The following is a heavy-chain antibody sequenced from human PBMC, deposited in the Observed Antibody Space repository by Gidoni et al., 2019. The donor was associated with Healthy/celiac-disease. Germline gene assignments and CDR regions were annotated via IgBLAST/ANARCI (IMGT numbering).Heavy chain of an antibody. Sequence: QVQLVQSGAEVNKPGASVTVSCKASGYTFTSYGISWVRQAPGQGLEWMGWISAYNGNTNYAQKLQGRVTMTTDTSTSTAYRELRSLRSDDTAVYYCARVKDTAMDPNHPFDYWGQGTLVTVSS. CDR2: ISAYNGNT. CDR1: GYTFTSYG. J-gene: IGHJ4*02. CDR3: ARVKDTAMDPNHPFDY. V-gene: IGHV1-18*01. D-gene: IGHD5-18*01.